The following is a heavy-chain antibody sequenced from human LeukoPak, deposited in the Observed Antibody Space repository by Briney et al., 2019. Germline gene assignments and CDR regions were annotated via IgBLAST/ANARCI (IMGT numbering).Heavy chain of an antibody. V-gene: IGHV3-48*03. Sequence: PGGSLRLSCAASGFTFSSYEMNWVRQAPGKGLEWVSYISSSGSTIYYADSVKGRFTISRDNAKNSLYLQMNYLETEDTAVYYCSTDLGLTMIRGVLVSWGQGTLVTVSS. D-gene: IGHD3-10*01. J-gene: IGHJ4*02. CDR1: GFTFSSYE. CDR2: ISSSGSTI. CDR3: STDLGLTMIRGVLVS.